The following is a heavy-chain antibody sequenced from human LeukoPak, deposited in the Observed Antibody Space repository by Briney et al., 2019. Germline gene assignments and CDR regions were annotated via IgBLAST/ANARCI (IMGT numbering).Heavy chain of an antibody. D-gene: IGHD6-6*01. CDR1: GGSISSGSYY. V-gene: IGHV4-61*02. CDR2: IYTSGST. J-gene: IGHJ6*03. CDR3: ARQAPYRSYYCYYMDV. Sequence: SQTLSLTCTVSGGSISSGSYYWSWIRQPAGKGLEWIGRIYTSGSTNYNPSLKSRVTISVDTSKNQFSLKLSSVTAADTAVYYCARQAPYRSYYCYYMDVWGKGTTVTVSS.